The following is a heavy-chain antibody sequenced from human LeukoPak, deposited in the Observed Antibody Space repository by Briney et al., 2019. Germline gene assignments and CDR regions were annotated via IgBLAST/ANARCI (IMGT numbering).Heavy chain of an antibody. CDR2: ISYSGANS. CDR1: GGSFSGYY. V-gene: IGHV3-23*01. J-gene: IGHJ3*01. CDR3: ARDMQLST. D-gene: IGHD3-16*02. Sequence: ETLSLTCAVYGGSFSGYYWSWIRQPPGKRLEWVSLISYSGANSYYTDSVRGRFTISRDNSKDTLFLQMNSLRAEDTAIYYCARDMQLSTWGLGTMVTVSS.